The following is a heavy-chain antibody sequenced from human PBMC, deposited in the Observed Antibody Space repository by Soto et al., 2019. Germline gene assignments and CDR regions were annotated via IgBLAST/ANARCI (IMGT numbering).Heavy chain of an antibody. CDR2: IIPMLGVR. V-gene: IGHV1-69*02. J-gene: IGHJ3*02. CDR3: TIGSWSGEVFEI. CDR1: GGTFSTYS. Sequence: QVQLVQSGAEVKKPGSSVKVSCKDSGGTFSTYSMFWVRQAPGQGLEWMGRIIPMLGVRNYAKRFQGRVTIIADKSTATVHMELSSLRSEDTALYYCTIGSWSGEVFEIWGQGTMVTVSS. D-gene: IGHD2-21*01.